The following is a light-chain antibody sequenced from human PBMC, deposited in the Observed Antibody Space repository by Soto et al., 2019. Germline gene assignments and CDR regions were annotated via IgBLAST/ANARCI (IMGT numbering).Light chain of an antibody. Sequence: EIVLTQSPATLSLSPGERATLSCRASQSVSSYLAWYQQKPGQAPRLLIYDASNRATGIPARFSGSGSGTDFTLTSSSLEPEDFAVYYCQQRSNWRRTFGHGTKVGIK. V-gene: IGKV3-11*01. CDR1: QSVSSY. CDR3: QQRSNWRRT. J-gene: IGKJ1*01. CDR2: DAS.